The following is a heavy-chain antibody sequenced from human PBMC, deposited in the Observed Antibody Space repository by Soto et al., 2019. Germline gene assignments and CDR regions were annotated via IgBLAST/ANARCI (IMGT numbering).Heavy chain of an antibody. CDR1: GYSISSGYY. CDR2: IYHGGST. CDR3: ARVGPWVPYYYDSSPYTFENWFDP. D-gene: IGHD3-22*01. J-gene: IGHJ5*02. V-gene: IGHV4-38-2*01. Sequence: SETLSLTCAVSGYSISSGYYWGWLRQPPGKGLECIGSIYHGGSTYYNPSLNSRVTLSIDMTNNHVSLILNSVTAADTAVYYCARVGPWVPYYYDSSPYTFENWFDPWGQGTLVTVSS.